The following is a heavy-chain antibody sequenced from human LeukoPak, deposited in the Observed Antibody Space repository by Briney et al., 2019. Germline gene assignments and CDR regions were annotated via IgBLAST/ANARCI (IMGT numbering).Heavy chain of an antibody. CDR3: AKDTQNDYGDSHDAFDI. V-gene: IGHV3-53*05. CDR1: GFSVSNNY. CDR2: IYSGGAT. Sequence: GGSLRLSCAVSGFSVSNNYMSWVRQAPGKGLEGVSVIYSGGATHYADSVRGRFTISRDTAKNSLYLQMNSLRAEDTALYYCAKDTQNDYGDSHDAFDIWGQGTMVTVSS. J-gene: IGHJ3*02. D-gene: IGHD4-17*01.